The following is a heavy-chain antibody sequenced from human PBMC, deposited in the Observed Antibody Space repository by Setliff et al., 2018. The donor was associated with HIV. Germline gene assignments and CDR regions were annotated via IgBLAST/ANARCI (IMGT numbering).Heavy chain of an antibody. D-gene: IGHD6-13*01. V-gene: IGHV1-46*01. CDR1: GYTFTSCF. CDR3: VKEYHTTATDTRVANYFDY. CDR2: INPSDGTT. J-gene: IGHJ4*02. Sequence: ASVKVSCKASGYTFTSCFMHWVRQAPGQGLEYMGIINPSDGTTDYTQKFQDRVTTTSDTSTSTVYMELRSLRSEDTAIYYCVKEYHTTATDTRVANYFDYWGQGTLVTVSS.